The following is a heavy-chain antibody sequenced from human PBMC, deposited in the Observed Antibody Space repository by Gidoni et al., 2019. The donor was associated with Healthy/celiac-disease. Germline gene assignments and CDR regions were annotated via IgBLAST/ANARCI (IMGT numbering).Heavy chain of an antibody. D-gene: IGHD2-2*01. J-gene: IGHJ4*02. CDR2: ISGSGGST. CDR3: ARAIVVVPAAKVYGATVTYYFDY. CDR1: GFNFSSYA. Sequence: EVQLLESGGGLVPPGGSLRLSCAASGFNFSSYAMRWVRRAPGKGLGWVSAISGSGGSTYYADSVKGRFTISRDNSKNTMYLQMNSLRAEDTAVYYCARAIVVVPAAKVYGATVTYYFDYWGQGTLVTVSS. V-gene: IGHV3-23*01.